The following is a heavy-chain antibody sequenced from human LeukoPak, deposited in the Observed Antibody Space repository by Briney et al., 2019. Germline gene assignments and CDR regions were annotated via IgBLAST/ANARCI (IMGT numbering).Heavy chain of an antibody. Sequence: GGSLRLSCAASGFTFDDYAMHWVRQAPGKGLEWVSGISWNSGSIGYADSVKGRFTISRDNAKNSLYLQMNSLRAEDTALYYCAKDTHSGSYDAFDIWGQGTMVTVSS. CDR3: AKDTHSGSYDAFDI. CDR1: GFTFDDYA. V-gene: IGHV3-9*01. CDR2: ISWNSGSI. J-gene: IGHJ3*02. D-gene: IGHD3-22*01.